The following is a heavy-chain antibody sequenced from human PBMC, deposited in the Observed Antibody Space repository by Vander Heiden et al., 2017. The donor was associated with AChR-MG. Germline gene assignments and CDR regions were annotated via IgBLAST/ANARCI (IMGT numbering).Heavy chain of an antibody. V-gene: IGHV3-30*18. CDR1: GFTFSSYG. CDR2: ISYDGSNK. Sequence: QVQLVESGGGVVQPGRSLRLSCAASGFTFSSYGMHWVRQAPGKGLEWVAVISYDGSNKYYADSVKGRFTISRDNSKNTLYLQMNSLRAEDTAVYYCAKDRYSGYLGGRSYFDYWGQGTLVTVSS. CDR3: AKDRYSGYLGGRSYFDY. D-gene: IGHD5-12*01. J-gene: IGHJ4*02.